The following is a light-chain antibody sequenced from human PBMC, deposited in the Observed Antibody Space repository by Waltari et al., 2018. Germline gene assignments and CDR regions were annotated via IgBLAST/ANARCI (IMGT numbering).Light chain of an antibody. Sequence: QSALTQPASVSGSPGQSITISCTGTSSDVGFYDFVPWFQQHPGKAPKVLIYKVNNRPSGVSHRVSGSRSANTGSLAISGLQAEDEADYYCSSYTRRSYWVFGGGTQLTVL. CDR3: SSYTRRSYWV. V-gene: IGLV2-14*01. J-gene: IGLJ3*02. CDR2: KVN. CDR1: SSDVGFYDF.